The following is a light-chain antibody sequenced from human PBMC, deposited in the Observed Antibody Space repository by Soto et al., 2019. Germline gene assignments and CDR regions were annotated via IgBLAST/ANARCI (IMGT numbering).Light chain of an antibody. V-gene: IGKV3-15*01. CDR1: QSVGSK. Sequence: EILFVQSPANLSVYPGERATLPCRASQSVGSKLAWYQQKPGQAPRILIYGASTRDTGIPARFSGRGSGTDCTLIISSLQSEDAAVDYCQQYNSWLWTFGQGTKVDIK. J-gene: IGKJ1*01. CDR3: QQYNSWLWT. CDR2: GAS.